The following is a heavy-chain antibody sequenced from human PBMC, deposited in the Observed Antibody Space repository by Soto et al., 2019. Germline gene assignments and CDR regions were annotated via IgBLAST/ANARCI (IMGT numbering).Heavy chain of an antibody. V-gene: IGHV4-4*07. CDR1: GGSISSYY. J-gene: IGHJ4*02. CDR3: ARARYCSSTSCQYFDY. Sequence: QVQLQESGPGLVKPSETLSLTCTVSGGSISSYYWSWIRQPAGKGLEWIGRIYTSGSTNYNPSLKSRVTMSVDTSKNQFSLKLISVTAADTAVYYCARARYCSSTSCQYFDYWGQGTLVTVSS. CDR2: IYTSGST. D-gene: IGHD2-2*01.